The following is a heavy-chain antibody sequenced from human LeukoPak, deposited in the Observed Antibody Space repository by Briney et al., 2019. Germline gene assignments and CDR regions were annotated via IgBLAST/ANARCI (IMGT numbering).Heavy chain of an antibody. Sequence: ASVKVSCKASGYTFTGYYMHWVRQAPGQGLEWMGWMNPSSGKTDYAQKFQGRVTITRNTSISTAYMELSSLRSEDTAVYYCARGQWGWRAFDIWGQGTMVTVSS. CDR3: ARGQWGWRAFDI. CDR1: GYTFTGYY. J-gene: IGHJ3*02. D-gene: IGHD2-15*01. CDR2: MNPSSGKT. V-gene: IGHV1-8*03.